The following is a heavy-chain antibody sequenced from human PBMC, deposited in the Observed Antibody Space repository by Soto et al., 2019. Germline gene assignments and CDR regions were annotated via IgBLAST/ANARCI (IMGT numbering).Heavy chain of an antibody. D-gene: IGHD3-22*01. Sequence: ASVKVSCKASGYTFNGYYIRWVRQAPGQGLEWMGWINPESGGTNYAQKFQGWVTMTRDTSISTAYMELSRLKSDDTAVYYCARTHRSGRHYRTSGNSLLVYYFDYWGQGTLVTVSS. CDR1: GYTFNGYY. CDR3: ARTHRSGRHYRTSGNSLLVYYFDY. V-gene: IGHV1-2*04. J-gene: IGHJ4*02. CDR2: INPESGGT.